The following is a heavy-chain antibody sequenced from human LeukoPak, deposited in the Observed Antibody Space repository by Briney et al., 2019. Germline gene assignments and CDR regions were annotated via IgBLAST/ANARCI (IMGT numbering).Heavy chain of an antibody. CDR3: ARGITMLRGVIPSHYYYGMDV. CDR1: GFTFSSYW. CDR2: INSDGSST. V-gene: IGHV3-74*01. D-gene: IGHD3-10*01. J-gene: IGHJ6*02. Sequence: GGSLRLSCAASGFTFSSYWMHWVRQAPGKGLVWVPRINSDGSSTSYADSVKGRFTISRDNAKNTLYLQMNSLRAEDTAVYYCARGITMLRGVIPSHYYYGMDVWGQGTTVTVSS.